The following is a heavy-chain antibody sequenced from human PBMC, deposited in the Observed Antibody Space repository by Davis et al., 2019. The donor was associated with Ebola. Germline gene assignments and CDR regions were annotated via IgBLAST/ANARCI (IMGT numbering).Heavy chain of an antibody. CDR2: LYSGGST. CDR1: GFTVSSNY. D-gene: IGHD2-2*01. Sequence: PGGSLRLSCAASGFTVSSNYMSWVRQAPGKGLEWVSVLYSGGSTYYADSVKGRFTISRHNSMNTVYLQMNTLRPDDTAVYYCARDAVPAASAYMDVWGKGTTVTVSS. V-gene: IGHV3-53*04. J-gene: IGHJ6*03. CDR3: ARDAVPAASAYMDV.